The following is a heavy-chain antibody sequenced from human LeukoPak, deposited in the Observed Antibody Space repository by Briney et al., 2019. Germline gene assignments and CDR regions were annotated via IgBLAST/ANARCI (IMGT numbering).Heavy chain of an antibody. CDR3: ARDSSGYEDY. CDR1: GGTFSIYA. D-gene: IGHD5-12*01. Sequence: GASVKVSCKASGGTFSIYAISWVRQAPGQGLEWMGGIIPIFGTANYAQKFQGRVTITADKSTSTAYMELSSLRSEDTAVYYCARDSSGYEDYWGQGTLVTVSS. J-gene: IGHJ4*02. CDR2: IIPIFGTA. V-gene: IGHV1-69*06.